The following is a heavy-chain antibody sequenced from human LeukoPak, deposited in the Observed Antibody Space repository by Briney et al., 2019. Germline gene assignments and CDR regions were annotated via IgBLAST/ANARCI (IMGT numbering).Heavy chain of an antibody. CDR1: GFTFSSYA. J-gene: IGHJ6*02. V-gene: IGHV3-23*01. CDR2: ISGSGGST. CDR3: AKDLDIVVVPVAIWAYYYYGMDV. Sequence: PGGPLRLSCAASGFTFSSYAMSWVRQAPGKGLEWVSAISGSGGSTYYADSVKGRFTISRDNSKNTLYLQMNSLRAEDTAVYYCAKDLDIVVVPVAIWAYYYYGMDVWGQGTTVTVSS. D-gene: IGHD2-2*01.